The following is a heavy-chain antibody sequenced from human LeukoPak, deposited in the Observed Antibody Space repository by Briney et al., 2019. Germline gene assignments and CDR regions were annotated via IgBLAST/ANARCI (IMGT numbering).Heavy chain of an antibody. V-gene: IGHV3-48*04. CDR2: ISSSSTI. Sequence: GGSLRLSCAASGFTFSSYSMNWVRQAPGKGLEWVSYISSSSTIYYADSVKGRFTISRDNAKNSLYLQMNSLRAEDTAVYYCARDPGYGYFDYWGQGTLVTVSS. J-gene: IGHJ4*02. CDR1: GFTFSSYS. CDR3: ARDPGYGYFDY. D-gene: IGHD5-12*01.